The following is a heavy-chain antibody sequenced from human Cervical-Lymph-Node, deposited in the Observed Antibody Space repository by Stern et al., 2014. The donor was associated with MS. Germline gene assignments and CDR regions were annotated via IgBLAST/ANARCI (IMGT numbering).Heavy chain of an antibody. CDR3: AKALGGGWYANFDY. CDR2: ISWDSGNI. CDR1: GFTFDDYA. D-gene: IGHD6-19*01. J-gene: IGHJ4*02. V-gene: IGHV3-9*01. Sequence: QLVQSGGGLVQPGRSLRLSCAASGFTFDDYAMHWVRQAPGKGLEWVSGISWDSGNIGYADSVKGRLTISRDNANKSLYLQMNSLRTEDTALYYCAKALGGGWYANFDYWGQGTLVTVSS.